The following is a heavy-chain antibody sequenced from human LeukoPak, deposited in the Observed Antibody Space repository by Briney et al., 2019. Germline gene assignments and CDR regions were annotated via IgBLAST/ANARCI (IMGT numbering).Heavy chain of an antibody. Sequence: SETLSLTCTVSGGSISSYYWSWIRQPPGKGLEWIGYIYYSGSTNYNPSLKSRVTISEDTSKNQFSLKLSSVTAADTAVYYCARFMSRYYYDSSGYGLFDIWGQGTMVTVSS. CDR1: GGSISSYY. J-gene: IGHJ3*02. CDR3: ARFMSRYYYDSSGYGLFDI. CDR2: IYYSGST. D-gene: IGHD3-22*01. V-gene: IGHV4-59*01.